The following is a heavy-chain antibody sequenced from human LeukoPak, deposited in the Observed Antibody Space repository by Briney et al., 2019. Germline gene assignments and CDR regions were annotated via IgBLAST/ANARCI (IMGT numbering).Heavy chain of an antibody. J-gene: IGHJ5*02. Sequence: GGSLRLSCTASGFTFSIYGMQWVRQAPGEGLEWVAAILNDGRHKDHAASVRGRFTVSRDNSKNTLYLQMNSLRPEDTAVYYCTSPATADTWGQGALVTVSS. CDR1: GFTFSIYG. CDR2: ILNDGRHK. D-gene: IGHD5-24*01. V-gene: IGHV3-30*03. CDR3: TSPATADT.